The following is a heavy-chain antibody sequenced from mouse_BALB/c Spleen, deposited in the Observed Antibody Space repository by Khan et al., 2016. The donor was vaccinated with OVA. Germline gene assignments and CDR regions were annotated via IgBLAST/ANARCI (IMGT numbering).Heavy chain of an antibody. V-gene: IGHV14-1*02. CDR2: IDPENGET. CDR3: TRSGYSAWFAY. J-gene: IGHJ3*01. Sequence: VQLKQSGAELVRPGALVKLSCKASGFNIKDYYMHWVKQRPEQGLEWIGWIDPENGETVYDPKFQGKASITANTSSNTAYLQLSSLTSEDTAVYYCTRSGYSAWFAYWGKGTPVTVSA. CDR1: GFNIKDYY.